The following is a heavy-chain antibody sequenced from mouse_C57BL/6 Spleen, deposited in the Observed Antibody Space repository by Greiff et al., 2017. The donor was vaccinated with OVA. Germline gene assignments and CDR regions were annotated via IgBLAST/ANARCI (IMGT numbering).Heavy chain of an antibody. CDR2: IYPGSGST. CDR1: GYTFTSYW. Sequence: QVQLQQPGAELVKPGASVKMSCMASGYTFTSYWITWVKQRPGQGLEWIGDIYPGSGSTNYNEKFKSKATLTVDTSSSTAYMQLSSLTSEDSAVYYCAREDGHYYAMDYWGQGTSVTVSS. J-gene: IGHJ4*01. D-gene: IGHD2-3*01. V-gene: IGHV1-55*01. CDR3: AREDGHYYAMDY.